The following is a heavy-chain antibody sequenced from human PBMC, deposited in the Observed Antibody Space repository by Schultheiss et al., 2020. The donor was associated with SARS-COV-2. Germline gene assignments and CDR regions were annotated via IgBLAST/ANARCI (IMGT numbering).Heavy chain of an antibody. CDR2: ISSSSSTI. CDR3: ARDESLLPSPVRGGIVVVPAAPFYMDV. Sequence: GGSLRLSCAASGFTFSSYSMNWVRQAPGKGLEWVSYISSSSSTIYYADSVKGRFTISRDNAKNSLYLQMNSLRAEDTAVYYCARDESLLPSPVRGGIVVVPAAPFYMDVWGKGTTVTVSS. J-gene: IGHJ6*03. V-gene: IGHV3-48*04. D-gene: IGHD2-2*01. CDR1: GFTFSSYS.